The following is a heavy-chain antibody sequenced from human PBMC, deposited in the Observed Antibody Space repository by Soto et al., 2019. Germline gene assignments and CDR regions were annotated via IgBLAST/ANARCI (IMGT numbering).Heavy chain of an antibody. D-gene: IGHD6-13*01. CDR1: GGSFSGCC. CDR2: INHTGRT. V-gene: IGHV4-34*01. CDR3: ARGPPPWSSWLLCGMAH. J-gene: IGHJ4*02. Sequence: PSETLSLTCALPGGSFSGCCSSLIRQPPCKGLEWIGEINHTGRTNHNPSLKSRVTISVDTSQNQYSLQMSPVTAADTAVYYCARGPPPWSSWLLCGMAHWGQGTPVPASS.